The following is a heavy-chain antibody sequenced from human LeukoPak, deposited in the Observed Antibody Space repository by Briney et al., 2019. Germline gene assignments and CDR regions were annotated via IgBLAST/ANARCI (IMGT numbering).Heavy chain of an antibody. CDR2: ISSSGNTI. V-gene: IGHV3-48*03. Sequence: QPGGSLRLSCAAFGFTFSTYEMNWVRQAPGKGLEWVSYISSSGNTIYYADSVKGRFTISRDNAKKSLYLQMNSLRADDTAVYYCARADCGGDCYSGHSYPDHWGQGTLVTVSS. CDR3: ARADCGGDCYSGHSYPDH. CDR1: GFTFSTYE. J-gene: IGHJ4*02. D-gene: IGHD2-21*02.